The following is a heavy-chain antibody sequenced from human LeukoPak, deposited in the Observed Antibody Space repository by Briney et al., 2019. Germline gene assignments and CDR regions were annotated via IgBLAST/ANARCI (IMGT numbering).Heavy chain of an antibody. D-gene: IGHD2-8*02. J-gene: IGHJ2*01. CDR1: GGSISSYY. CDR3: AREVLGHWYFDL. Sequence: SGTLSLTCTVSGGSISSYYWSWIRQPPGKGLEWIGEINHSGSTNYNPSLKSRVTISVDTSKNQFSLKLSSVTAADTAVYYCAREVLGHWYFDLWGRGTLVTVSS. CDR2: INHSGST. V-gene: IGHV4-34*01.